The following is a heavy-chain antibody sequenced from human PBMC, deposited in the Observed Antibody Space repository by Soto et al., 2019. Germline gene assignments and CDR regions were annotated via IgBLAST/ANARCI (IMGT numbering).Heavy chain of an antibody. CDR3: AKDIGGSTGWYGGMDV. CDR1: GFKFGDFA. V-gene: IGHV3-43D*04. CDR2: NSWDGGSR. J-gene: IGHJ6*02. D-gene: IGHD6-19*01. Sequence: GGSLRLSCAASGFKFGDFAMYWVRQAPGKGLEWVSLNSWDGGSRYYSDAVKGRFTVSRDNGKNTLYLEMNSLRVEDTAVYFCAKDIGGSTGWYGGMDVWGRGTTVTVPS.